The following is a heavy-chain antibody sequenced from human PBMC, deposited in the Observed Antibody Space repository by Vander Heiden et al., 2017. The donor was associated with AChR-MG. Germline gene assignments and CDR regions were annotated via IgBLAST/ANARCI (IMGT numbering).Heavy chain of an antibody. V-gene: IGHV3-23*01. CDR1: GFTFSSYA. D-gene: IGHD3-22*01. Sequence: EVQLLESGGGLVQPGGSLRLSCAASGFTFSSYAMSWVRQAPGKGLEWVSAISGSGGSTYYADSVKGRFTISRDNSKNTLYLQMNSLRAEDTAVYYCAKLLYDSSGYYYHGMDVWGQGTTVTVSS. CDR3: AKLLYDSSGYYYHGMDV. J-gene: IGHJ6*02. CDR2: ISGSGGST.